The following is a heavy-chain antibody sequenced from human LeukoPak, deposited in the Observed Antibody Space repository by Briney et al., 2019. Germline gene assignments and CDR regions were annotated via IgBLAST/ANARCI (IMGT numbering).Heavy chain of an antibody. V-gene: IGHV1-18*01. CDR2: ISAYNGNT. J-gene: IGHJ5*02. Sequence: ASVKVSCKASGYTFTSYGISWVRQAPGQGLEWMGWISAYNGNTNYAQKLQGRVTMTTDTSTSTAYMELRSLRSDDTAVYYWARDRDCSGGSYPPGIDPWGQGTLVTVSS. CDR3: ARDRDCSGGSYPPGIDP. D-gene: IGHD2-15*01. CDR1: GYTFTSYG.